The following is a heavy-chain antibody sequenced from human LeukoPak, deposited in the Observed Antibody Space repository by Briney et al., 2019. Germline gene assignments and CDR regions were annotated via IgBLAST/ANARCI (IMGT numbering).Heavy chain of an antibody. CDR1: GGSISNSDYY. CDR2: IYYSGST. CDR3: ATYTSSYYYDFDY. D-gene: IGHD3-22*01. J-gene: IGHJ4*02. Sequence: PAETLSLTCTVSGGSISNSDYYWGWIRQSPGKGLEWIGSIYYSGSTAYNPSLKSRVTISVDTSKNQFSLKLGSVTAADTAVFYCATYTSSYYYDFDYWGQGTLVTVSS. V-gene: IGHV4-39*01.